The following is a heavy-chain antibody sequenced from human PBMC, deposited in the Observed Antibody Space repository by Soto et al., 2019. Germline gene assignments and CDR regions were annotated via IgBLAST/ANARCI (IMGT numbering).Heavy chain of an antibody. CDR1: GGSISSGDYF. CDR3: ARDLRVGPYCSSTSCQPWFDP. D-gene: IGHD2-2*01. J-gene: IGHJ5*02. V-gene: IGHV4-30-4*08. CDR2: IYYSGST. Sequence: PSETLSLTCTVSGGSISSGDYFWSWIRQPPGKGLEWIGYIYYSGSTYYNPSLKSRVTISVDTSKNQFSLKLSSVTAAATAVYYCARDLRVGPYCSSTSCQPWFDPWGQGTLVTVSS.